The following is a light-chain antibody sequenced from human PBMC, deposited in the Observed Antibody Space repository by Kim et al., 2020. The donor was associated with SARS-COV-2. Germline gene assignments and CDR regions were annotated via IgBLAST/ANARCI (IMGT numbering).Light chain of an antibody. CDR2: EAS. CDR1: EDTGTL. J-gene: IGKJ2*01. Sequence: SASVGDRVTISCRASEDTGTLLAWYQQKPGKAPKLLIYEASLLETGVPSRFSGSGFGTGFTLTISSLQPDDFATYYCQHYSRFPYTFGQGTKLE. CDR3: QHYSRFPYT. V-gene: IGKV1-5*03.